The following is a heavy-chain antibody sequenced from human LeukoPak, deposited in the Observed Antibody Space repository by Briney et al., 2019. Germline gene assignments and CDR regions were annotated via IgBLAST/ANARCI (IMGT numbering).Heavy chain of an antibody. J-gene: IGHJ5*02. Sequence: ASVKVSCKASGYTFTSYGISWVRQAPGQGLEWMGWTSAYNGNTNYAQKLQGRVTMTTDTSTSTAYMELRSLRSDDTAVYYCARDYAGYYDSSGYYRWGQGTLVSVSS. D-gene: IGHD3-22*01. CDR1: GYTFTSYG. V-gene: IGHV1-18*01. CDR3: ARDYAGYYDSSGYYR. CDR2: TSAYNGNT.